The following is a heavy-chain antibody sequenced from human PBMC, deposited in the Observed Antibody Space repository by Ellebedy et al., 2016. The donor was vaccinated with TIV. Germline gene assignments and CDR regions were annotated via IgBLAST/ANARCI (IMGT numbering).Heavy chain of an antibody. D-gene: IGHD1-26*01. Sequence: PGGSLRLSCAASGFTFSSYWMHWVRQAPGKGLVWVSRITTDGSSTTYADSVKGRFTISRDNAKNTVYLQMNSLRAEDTAVYYCAKVVVGATRLYYFDYWGQGTLVTVSS. CDR3: AKVVVGATRLYYFDY. J-gene: IGHJ4*02. V-gene: IGHV3-74*01. CDR2: ITTDGSST. CDR1: GFTFSSYW.